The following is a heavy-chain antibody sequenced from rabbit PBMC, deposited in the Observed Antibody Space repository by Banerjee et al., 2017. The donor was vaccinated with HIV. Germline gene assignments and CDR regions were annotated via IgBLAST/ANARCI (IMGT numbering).Heavy chain of an antibody. CDR2: IYPGYGTT. V-gene: IGHV1S43*01. CDR1: GLDFISSYW. CDR3: ARAAGYAGYGYATGFDL. Sequence: QQLVESGGGLVKPGASLTLTCKASGLDFISSYWIYWVRQAPGKGLEWIAYIYPGYGTTDYASWVNGRFAISLDNAQNTVDLQMTSLTAADTATYFCARAAGYAGYGYATGFDLWGQGTLVTVS. D-gene: IGHD6-1*01. J-gene: IGHJ4*01.